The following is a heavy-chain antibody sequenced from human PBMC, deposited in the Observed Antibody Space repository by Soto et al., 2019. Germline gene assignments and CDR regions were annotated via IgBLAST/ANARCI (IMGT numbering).Heavy chain of an antibody. Sequence: SETLSLTCAVYGGSFSGYYWSWIRQPPGKGLEWIGEINHSGSTNYNPSLKSRVTISVDTSKNQFSLKLSSVTAADTGVCYCARVRFKQLVRYYYYYYMDVWGKGTTVTVSS. CDR2: INHSGST. J-gene: IGHJ6*03. CDR1: GGSFSGYY. CDR3: ARVRFKQLVRYYYYYYMDV. D-gene: IGHD6-6*01. V-gene: IGHV4-34*01.